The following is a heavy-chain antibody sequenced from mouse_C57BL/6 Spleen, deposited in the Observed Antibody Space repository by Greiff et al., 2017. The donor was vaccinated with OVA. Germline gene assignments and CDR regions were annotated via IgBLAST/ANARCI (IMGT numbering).Heavy chain of an antibody. CDR1: GYTFTSYW. CDR2: IDPSDSYT. V-gene: IGHV1-69*01. CDR3: ARLAGTTVVATDY. Sequence: QVQLQQSGAELVMPGASVKLSCKASGYTFTSYWMHWVKQRPGQGLEWIGEIDPSDSYTNYNQKFKGKSTLTVDKSSSTAYMQLSSLTSEDSAVYYCARLAGTTVVATDYWGQGTTLTVSS. D-gene: IGHD1-1*01. J-gene: IGHJ2*01.